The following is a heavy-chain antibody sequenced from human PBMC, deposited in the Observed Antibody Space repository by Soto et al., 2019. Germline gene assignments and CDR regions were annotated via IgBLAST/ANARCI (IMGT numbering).Heavy chain of an antibody. V-gene: IGHV3-64D*09. CDR2: ISSNGGST. Sequence: GGSLRLSCSASGFTFSSYAMHWVRQAPGKGLEYVSAISSNGGSTYYADSGKGRFTISRDNSKNTLYLQMSSLRAEDTAVYYCVNDEGAAAGTFAFDIWGQGTMVTVSS. CDR1: GFTFSSYA. CDR3: VNDEGAAAGTFAFDI. D-gene: IGHD6-13*01. J-gene: IGHJ3*02.